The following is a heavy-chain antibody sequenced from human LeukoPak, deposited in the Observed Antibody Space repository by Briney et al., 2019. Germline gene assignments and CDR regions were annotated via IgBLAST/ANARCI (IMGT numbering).Heavy chain of an antibody. CDR2: IKSKTDGGTT. J-gene: IGHJ4*02. CDR3: TTDPDIVATLDY. V-gene: IGHV3-15*01. Sequence: GGSLRLSCAASGFTLSSYAMSWVRQAPGKGLEWVGRIKSKTDGGTTDYAAPVKGRFTISRDDSKNTLYLQMNSLKTEDTAVYYCTTDPDIVATLDYWGQGTLVTVSS. CDR1: GFTLSSYA. D-gene: IGHD5-12*01.